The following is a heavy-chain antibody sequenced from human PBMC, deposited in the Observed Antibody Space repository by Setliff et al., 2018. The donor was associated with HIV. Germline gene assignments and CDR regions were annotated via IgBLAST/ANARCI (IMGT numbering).Heavy chain of an antibody. Sequence: ASVKVSCKASGYTFSSYSLHWVRQGPGQGLEWMGIITPSGGSRRYAQKFQGRLTMTRDMSTSTVHMDLSSLRPEDTAVYYCARGVDVYDILTGYHFDYWGQGTLVTVSS. CDR3: ARGVDVYDILTGYHFDY. D-gene: IGHD3-9*01. J-gene: IGHJ4*02. V-gene: IGHV1-46*01. CDR2: ITPSGGSR. CDR1: GYTFSSYS.